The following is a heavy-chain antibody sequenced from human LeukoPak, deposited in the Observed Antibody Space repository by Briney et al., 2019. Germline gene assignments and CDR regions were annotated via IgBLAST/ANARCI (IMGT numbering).Heavy chain of an antibody. CDR3: TTTYYDFWSGYRSSDYFDY. V-gene: IGHV3-15*01. D-gene: IGHD3-3*01. CDR1: GSTFSDAW. CDR2: IKSKTDGGTT. Sequence: PGGSLRLSCAASGSTFSDAWMSWVRQAPGRGLEWVGRIKSKTDGGTTDYAAPVKGRFTISRDDSKNTLYLQMNSLKTEDTAVYYCTTTYYDFWSGYRSSDYFDYWGQGTLVTVSS. J-gene: IGHJ4*02.